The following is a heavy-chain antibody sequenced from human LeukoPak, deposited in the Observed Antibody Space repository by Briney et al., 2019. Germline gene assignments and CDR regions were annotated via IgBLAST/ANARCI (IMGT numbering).Heavy chain of an antibody. CDR1: GFTFSSYS. D-gene: IGHD4-17*01. J-gene: IGHJ4*02. V-gene: IGHV3-30*18. Sequence: GGSLRLSCAASGFTFSSYSMNWVRQAPGKGLEWVAVISYDGSNKYYADSVKGRFTISRDNSKNTLYLQMNSLRAEDAAVYYCAKLAGDYPTDYWGQGTLVTVSS. CDR3: AKLAGDYPTDY. CDR2: ISYDGSNK.